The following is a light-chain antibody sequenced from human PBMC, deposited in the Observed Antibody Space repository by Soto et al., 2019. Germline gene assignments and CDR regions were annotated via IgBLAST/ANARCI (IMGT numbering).Light chain of an antibody. J-gene: IGLJ1*01. CDR1: SSDVGGYNY. V-gene: IGLV2-14*03. CDR2: DVS. Sequence: QSALTQPASVSGSPGQSITISCTGTSSDVGGYNYVSWYQHHPGKAPKLMIYDVSNRPSGVSNRFSGSKSGNTASLIIYGLQDEDEADYYCSSYTSSSTLSTYVFGTGTQLTVL. CDR3: SSYTSSSTLSTYV.